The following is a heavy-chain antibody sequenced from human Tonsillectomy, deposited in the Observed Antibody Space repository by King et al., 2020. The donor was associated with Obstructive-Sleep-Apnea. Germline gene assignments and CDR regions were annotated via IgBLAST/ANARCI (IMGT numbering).Heavy chain of an antibody. CDR1: GGSISSSSYY. CDR3: ASVPRDLPVDY. D-gene: IGHD2-2*01. CDR2: IYYSGST. Sequence: LQLQESGPGLVKPSETLSLTCTVSGGSISSSSYYWGWIRQPPGKGLEWIGSIYYSGSTYYNPSLKSRVTISLDTSKNQFSLKLSSVTAADTAVYYCASVPRDLPVDYWGQGTLVTVSS. J-gene: IGHJ4*02. V-gene: IGHV4-39*07.